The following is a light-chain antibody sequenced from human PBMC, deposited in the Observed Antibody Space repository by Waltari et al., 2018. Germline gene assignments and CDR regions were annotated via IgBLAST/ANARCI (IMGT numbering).Light chain of an antibody. Sequence: QSVLTQPPSTSGTPGQTVTISCSGRTSNIGTKTVTWYQLLPGTAPKTVIFANYHRPSGVPDRFSASKSGTSASLVISGLQSEDEADYFCATWDDNLSGRVFGGGTKVTVL. V-gene: IGLV1-44*01. CDR3: ATWDDNLSGRV. CDR1: TSNIGTKT. CDR2: ANY. J-gene: IGLJ2*01.